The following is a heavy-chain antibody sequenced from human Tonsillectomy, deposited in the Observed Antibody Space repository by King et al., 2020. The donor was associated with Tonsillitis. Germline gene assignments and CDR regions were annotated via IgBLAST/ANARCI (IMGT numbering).Heavy chain of an antibody. D-gene: IGHD3-22*01. J-gene: IGHJ4*02. V-gene: IGHV3-43*01. CDR1: GFTFDDYT. CDR3: AKGSYYYDSSGFYDPLFFDY. CDR2: ISWEGDIT. Sequence: VQLVESGGVVVQPGGSLRLSCAASGFTFDDYTMHWVRQPPGRGLEWVSLISWEGDITYYVDSVKGRFTIARDNSKNSLYLQMNSLRPEDTALYFCAKGSYYYDSSGFYDPLFFDYWGQGTLVTVSS.